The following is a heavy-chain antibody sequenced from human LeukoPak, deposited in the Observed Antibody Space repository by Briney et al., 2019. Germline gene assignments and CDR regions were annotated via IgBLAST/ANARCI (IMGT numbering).Heavy chain of an antibody. J-gene: IGHJ6*02. CDR3: ARSADGRSGTHGMDV. CDR2: INHSGST. V-gene: IGHV4-34*01. D-gene: IGHD3-3*01. Sequence: SETLSLTCAVYGGSFSGYYWSWIRQPPGKGLEWTGEINHSGSTNYNPSLKSRVTMSVDTSKNQFSLKLSSVTAADTAVYYCARSADGRSGTHGMDVWGQGTTVTVSS. CDR1: GGSFSGYY.